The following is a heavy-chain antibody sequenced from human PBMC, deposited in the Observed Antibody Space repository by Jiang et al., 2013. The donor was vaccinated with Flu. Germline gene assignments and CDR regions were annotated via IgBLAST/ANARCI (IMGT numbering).Heavy chain of an antibody. CDR1: GYTLTSYY. CDR3: ARGHSSSSSSHPFDY. V-gene: IGHV1-46*01. CDR2: INPSGGTT. Sequence: GAEVKKPGASVKVSCKASGYTLTSYYMHWVRQAPGQGLEWMGIINPSGGTTTYAQKFQGRVTMTRDTSTSTVYMELSSLRSEDTAVYYCARGHSSSSSSHPFDYWGQGTLVTVSS. J-gene: IGHJ4*02. D-gene: IGHD2-2*01.